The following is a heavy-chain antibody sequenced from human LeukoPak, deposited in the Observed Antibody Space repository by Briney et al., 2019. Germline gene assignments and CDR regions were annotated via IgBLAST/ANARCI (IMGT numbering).Heavy chain of an antibody. CDR1: GGSISSYY. CDR3: ARGGGIKPKSYYYYYMDV. V-gene: IGHV4-4*07. J-gene: IGHJ6*03. CDR2: IYTSGST. Sequence: PSETLSLTCTVSGGSISSYYWSWIRQPAGKGLEWIGRIYTSGSTNYNPSLKSRVTMSVDTSKNQFSLRLSSVTAADTAVYYCARGGGIKPKSYYYYYMDVWGKGTTVTVSS. D-gene: IGHD3-16*01.